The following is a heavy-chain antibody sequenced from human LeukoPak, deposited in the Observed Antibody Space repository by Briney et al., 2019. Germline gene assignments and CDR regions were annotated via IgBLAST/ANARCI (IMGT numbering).Heavy chain of an antibody. Sequence: PSETLSLTCTVSGGSISSSSYYWGWIRQPPGKGLEWIGSIYYSGSTYYNPSLKSRVTISVDRSKNQFSLKLSSVTAADTAVYYCARWYQARVYAFDIWGQGTMVTVSS. V-gene: IGHV4-39*07. J-gene: IGHJ3*02. CDR1: GGSISSSSYY. CDR2: IYYSGST. D-gene: IGHD2-15*01. CDR3: ARWYQARVYAFDI.